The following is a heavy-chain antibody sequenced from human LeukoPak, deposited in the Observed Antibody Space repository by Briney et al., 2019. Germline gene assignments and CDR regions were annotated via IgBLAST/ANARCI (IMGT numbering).Heavy chain of an antibody. J-gene: IGHJ5*02. CDR2: IRYDGSNK. CDR1: GFTFSSYG. CDR3: AKDRAMVRGVTYLSWFDP. Sequence: GGSLRLSCAASGFTFSSYGMHWVRQAPGKGLEWVAFIRYDGSNKYYADSVKGRFTISRDNSKNTLYLQMNSLRAEDTAVYYCAKDRAMVRGVTYLSWFDPWGQGTLVTVSS. V-gene: IGHV3-30*02. D-gene: IGHD3-10*01.